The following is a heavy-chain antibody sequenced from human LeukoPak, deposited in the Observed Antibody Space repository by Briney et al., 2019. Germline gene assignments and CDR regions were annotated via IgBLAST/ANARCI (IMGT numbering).Heavy chain of an antibody. CDR3: AKLEQYYYDSSGYYSHPHDAFDI. Sequence: GRSLRLSCVASGFTFSSYGMHWVRQAPGKGLEWVAVISYDGSNKYYADSVKGRFTISRDNSKNTLYLQMNSLRAEDTAVYYCAKLEQYYYDSSGYYSHPHDAFDIWGQGTMVTVSS. CDR2: ISYDGSNK. D-gene: IGHD3-22*01. CDR1: GFTFSSYG. J-gene: IGHJ3*02. V-gene: IGHV3-30*18.